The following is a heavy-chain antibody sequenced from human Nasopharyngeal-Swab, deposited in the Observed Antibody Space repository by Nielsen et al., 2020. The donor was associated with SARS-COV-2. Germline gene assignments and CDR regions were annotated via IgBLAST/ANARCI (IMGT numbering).Heavy chain of an antibody. CDR3: ARAAAGTGYYYYMDV. CDR2: ISSSSSYI. J-gene: IGHJ6*03. D-gene: IGHD6-13*01. CDR1: GFTFSSYS. Sequence: GSLRLSCAASGFTFSSYSMNWVRQAPGKGLEWVSSISSSSSYIYYADSVKGRFTISRDNAKNSLYLQMNSLRAEDTAVYYCARAAAGTGYYYYMDVWGKGTTVTVSS. V-gene: IGHV3-21*01.